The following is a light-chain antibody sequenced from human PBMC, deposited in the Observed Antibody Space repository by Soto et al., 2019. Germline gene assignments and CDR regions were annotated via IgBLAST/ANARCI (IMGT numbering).Light chain of an antibody. J-gene: IGKJ1*01. Sequence: EIVMTQSPVTLSVSPGERATLSCRASQSVSSNLAWYQQKPGQAPRLLIYGASSRATGIPARFSGSGSGTEFTLTISSLQSEDFALYYCQQYNNWPPRTFGQGTKVDIK. CDR3: QQYNNWPPRT. CDR2: GAS. CDR1: QSVSSN. V-gene: IGKV3D-15*01.